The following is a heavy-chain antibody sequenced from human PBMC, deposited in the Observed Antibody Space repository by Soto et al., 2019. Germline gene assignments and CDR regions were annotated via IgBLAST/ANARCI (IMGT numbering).Heavy chain of an antibody. V-gene: IGHV3-30-3*01. CDR3: ARDYEDSSGYALDY. Sequence: QVQLVESGGGVVQPGRSLRLSCAASGFTFSSYAMHWVRQAPGKGLEWVAVISYDGSNKYYADSVKGRFTISRDNSMNTLYLQMNSLRAEDTAVYYCARDYEDSSGYALDYWGQGTLVTVSS. D-gene: IGHD3-22*01. CDR1: GFTFSSYA. CDR2: ISYDGSNK. J-gene: IGHJ4*02.